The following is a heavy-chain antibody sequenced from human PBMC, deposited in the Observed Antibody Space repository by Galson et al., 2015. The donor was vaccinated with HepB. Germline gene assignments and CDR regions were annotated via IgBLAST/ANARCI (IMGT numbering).Heavy chain of an antibody. Sequence: ETLSLTCAVYGGSFSGYYWSWIRQPPGKGLEWIGEINHSGSTNYNPSLKSRVTISVDTSKNQFSLKLSSVTAADTAVYYCARAEPRWGISGYIVVVPARYTNAFDIWGQGTMVTVSS. D-gene: IGHD2-2*02. CDR2: INHSGST. V-gene: IGHV4-34*01. J-gene: IGHJ3*02. CDR3: ARAEPRWGISGYIVVVPARYTNAFDI. CDR1: GGSFSGYY.